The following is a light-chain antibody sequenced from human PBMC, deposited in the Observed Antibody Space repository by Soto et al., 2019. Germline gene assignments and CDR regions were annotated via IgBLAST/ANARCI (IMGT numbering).Light chain of an antibody. Sequence: QSVLTQPPSVTGAPGQRVTLSCTGSHSDIGAGYGVHWYQQFPHSAPKLLIYDTTNRPSGVPDRFSGSRSGTSASLAITGLQAEDEADYYCQSFDSSRIGLLFGGGTKVTVL. CDR2: DTT. J-gene: IGLJ2*01. V-gene: IGLV1-40*01. CDR1: HSDIGAGYG. CDR3: QSFDSSRIGLL.